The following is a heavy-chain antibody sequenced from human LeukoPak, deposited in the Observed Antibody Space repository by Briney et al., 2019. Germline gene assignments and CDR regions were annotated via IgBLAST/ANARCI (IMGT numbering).Heavy chain of an antibody. D-gene: IGHD6-19*01. V-gene: IGHV3-30-3*02. CDR3: AKKGGSSGRYDYLDY. CDR1: GFTFSSYA. Sequence: ERSLRLSCAASGFTFSSYAMHWVRQAPGRGLEWVAVISSDENTKFYADSVKGRFTVYRDNSKKTVWLQMNSLRAEDTAVYYCAKKGGSSGRYDYLDYWGQGTLVTVSS. CDR2: ISSDENTK. J-gene: IGHJ4*02.